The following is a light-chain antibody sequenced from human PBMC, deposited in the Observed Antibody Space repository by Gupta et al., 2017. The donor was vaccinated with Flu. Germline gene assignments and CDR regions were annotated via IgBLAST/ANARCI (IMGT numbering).Light chain of an antibody. CDR1: QNIANY. CDR2: AAS. CDR3: QQSYTSPH. Sequence: IQMAQSPSSLSASVGDRVTITCRASQNIANYLNWYQQKPGKAPKLLVYAASVVQSGVPSRFSGSAYETDFTLTSSRRQPEDFANYYGQQSYTSPHFGQGTRLEMK. J-gene: IGKJ5*01. V-gene: IGKV1-39*01.